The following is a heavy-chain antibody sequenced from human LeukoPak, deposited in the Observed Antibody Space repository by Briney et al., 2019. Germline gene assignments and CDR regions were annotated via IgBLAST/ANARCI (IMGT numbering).Heavy chain of an antibody. D-gene: IGHD2-2*01. J-gene: IGHJ4*02. CDR1: GFTFSSYG. CDR2: KSYDGSNK. Sequence: GGSLRLSCAASGFTFSSYGMHWVRQAPGKGLEWVAVKSYDGSNKYYADSVKGRFTISRDNSKNTLYLQMNSLRAEDTAVYYCAKDQLDYWGQGTLVTVSS. CDR3: AKDQLDY. V-gene: IGHV3-30*18.